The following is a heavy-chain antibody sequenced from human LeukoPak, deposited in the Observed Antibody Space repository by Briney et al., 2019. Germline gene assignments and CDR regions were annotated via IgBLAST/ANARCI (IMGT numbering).Heavy chain of an antibody. CDR1: GFTFSSHC. CDR2: INQDGSVK. CDR3: SRQGDYTRSFLI. Sequence: PGGSLRLSCAASGFTFSSHCMSWIRQAPGKGLEWVAKINQDGSVKYYVDSFKGRFTISRDNANNSLYLQINSLRADDSAAYYCSRQGDYTRSFLIWGQGTMVTVSS. V-gene: IGHV3-7*01. J-gene: IGHJ3*02. D-gene: IGHD1-26*01.